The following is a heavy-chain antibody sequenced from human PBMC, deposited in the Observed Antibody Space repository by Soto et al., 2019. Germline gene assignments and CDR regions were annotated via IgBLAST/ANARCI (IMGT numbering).Heavy chain of an antibody. D-gene: IGHD3-16*01. CDR2: IYYSGST. CDR1: GGSISSGDYY. V-gene: IGHV4-30-4*01. CDR3: ARDLVTFGGVIG. Sequence: QVQLQESGPGLVKPSQTLSLTCTVSGGSISSGDYYWSWIRQPPGKGLEWIGYIYYSGSTYYNPSLKSRVXIXVXXSTNQFSLKLSSVTAADTAVYYCARDLVTFGGVIGWGQGTLVTVSS. J-gene: IGHJ4*02.